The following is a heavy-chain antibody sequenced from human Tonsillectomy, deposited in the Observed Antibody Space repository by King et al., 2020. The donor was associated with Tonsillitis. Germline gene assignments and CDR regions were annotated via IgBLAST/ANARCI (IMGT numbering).Heavy chain of an antibody. CDR3: AGERSEYDGSGRKPADS. CDR2: IDPSDAYT. CDR1: GYNFTTYW. J-gene: IGHJ5*01. D-gene: IGHD2-2*01. V-gene: IGHV5-10-1*03. Sequence: VQLVESGAEVKKPGESLRISCKGSGYNFTTYWISWVRQMPGKGLEWMGRIDPSDAYTSYSPSFQGHVTISSDKSISTAYLQWSSLRALDTAMYYWAGERSEYDGSGRKPADSWGQRALFAVSS.